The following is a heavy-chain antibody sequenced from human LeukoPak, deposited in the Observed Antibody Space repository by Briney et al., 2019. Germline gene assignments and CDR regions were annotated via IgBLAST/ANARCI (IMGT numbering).Heavy chain of an antibody. Sequence: GGSLRLSRAASGFTFSSYAMHWVRQAPGKGLEWVALISDDGSDEYYADSVKGRFTISRDNSKNTLYLQMNSLRDEDTAVYYCARDLSTSGWYLDYWGQGTLVTVSS. D-gene: IGHD6-19*01. CDR2: ISDDGSDE. J-gene: IGHJ4*02. CDR3: ARDLSTSGWYLDY. V-gene: IGHV3-30*04. CDR1: GFTFSSYA.